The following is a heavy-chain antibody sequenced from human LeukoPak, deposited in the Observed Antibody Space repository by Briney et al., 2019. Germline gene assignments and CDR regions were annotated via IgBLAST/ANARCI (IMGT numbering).Heavy chain of an antibody. CDR1: GFTFISSA. Sequence: SVKVSCKTSGFTFISSAVQWVRQARGQRLEWIGWIVVGSGNTNYAQKFQERVTITRDMSTSTAYMELSSLRSEDTAVYSCAADLSYSSGYRYYVDSWGQGTLVTVSS. CDR3: AADLSYSSGYRYYVDS. CDR2: IVVGSGNT. J-gene: IGHJ4*02. V-gene: IGHV1-58*01. D-gene: IGHD3-22*01.